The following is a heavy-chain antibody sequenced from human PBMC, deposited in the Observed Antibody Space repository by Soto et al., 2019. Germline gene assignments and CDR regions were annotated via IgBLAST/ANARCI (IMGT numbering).Heavy chain of an antibody. Sequence: QVQLVQSGAEVKKPGASVKVSCKASGYTFTSYGISWVRQAPGQGLEWMGWISAYNGNTNYAQKLQGRVTMTTDTSTSTAYMELRSLRSDATAVYYCARDSDEGGYYYYYYMDVWGKGTTVTVSS. CDR2: ISAYNGNT. CDR3: ARDSDEGGYYYYYYMDV. V-gene: IGHV1-18*01. CDR1: GYTFTSYG. J-gene: IGHJ6*03.